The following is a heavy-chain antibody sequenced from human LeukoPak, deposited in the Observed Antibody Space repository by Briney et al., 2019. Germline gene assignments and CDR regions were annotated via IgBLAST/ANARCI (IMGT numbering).Heavy chain of an antibody. J-gene: IGHJ3*02. CDR1: GGSISSSSYY. V-gene: IGHV4-39*01. CDR3: ARHSRSGYSGYENAFDI. Sequence: SETLSLTCTVSGGSISSSSYYWCWIRQPPGKGLEWIGSIYYSGSTYYTPSLKSRVSISVDTSKNQFSLKLSSVTAADTAVYYCARHSRSGYSGYENAFDIWGQGTMVTVSS. D-gene: IGHD5-12*01. CDR2: IYYSGST.